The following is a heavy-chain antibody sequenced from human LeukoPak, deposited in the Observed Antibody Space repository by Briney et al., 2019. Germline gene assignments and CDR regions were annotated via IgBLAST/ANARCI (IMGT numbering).Heavy chain of an antibody. CDR3: ARVYSDGIFQH. V-gene: IGHV4-39*07. J-gene: IGHJ1*01. Sequence: NPSETLSLTCTVSGGSISSSTYYWGWIRQPPGKGLEWIGSIYYSGSTYYNPSLKSRVTISVDTSKNQFSLKLTSVTAADMAIYYCARVYSDGIFQHWGQGTLVTVSS. D-gene: IGHD4-11*01. CDR1: GGSISSSTYY. CDR2: IYYSGST.